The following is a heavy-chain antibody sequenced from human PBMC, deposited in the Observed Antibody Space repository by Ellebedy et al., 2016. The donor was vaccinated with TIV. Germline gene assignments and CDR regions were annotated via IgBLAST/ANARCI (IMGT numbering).Heavy chain of an antibody. CDR2: ISDSGDRT. J-gene: IGHJ4*02. V-gene: IGHV3-23*01. Sequence: GESLKISXAASGFTFTTYAMTWVRQAPGKGLEWVSTISDSGDRTYYADSVRGRFTIPRDNSRNTLYLQMTSLRAEDTAVYYCVRDFDYWGQGTLVTVSS. CDR1: GFTFTTYA. CDR3: VRDFDY.